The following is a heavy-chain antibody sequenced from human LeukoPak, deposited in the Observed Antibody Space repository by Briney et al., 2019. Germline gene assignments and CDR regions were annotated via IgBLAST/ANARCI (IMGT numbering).Heavy chain of an antibody. D-gene: IGHD6-19*01. V-gene: IGHV1-69*05. CDR2: IIPIFGTA. Sequence: SVKVSCKASGGTFSSYAISWVRQAPGQGLEWMGGIIPIFGTANYAQKFQGRVTITTDESTSTAYMELSSLRSEDTAVYYCARGPLIAVALFDYWGQGTLVTVSS. CDR1: GGTFSSYA. CDR3: ARGPLIAVALFDY. J-gene: IGHJ4*02.